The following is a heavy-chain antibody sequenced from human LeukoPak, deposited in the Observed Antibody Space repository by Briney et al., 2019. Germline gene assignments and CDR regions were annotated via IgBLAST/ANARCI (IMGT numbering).Heavy chain of an antibody. CDR3: ARGRSGDAGFDY. V-gene: IGHV1-69*13. CDR1: GGTFSSYA. CDR2: IIPIFGTA. Sequence: ASVKVSCKASGGTFSSYAISWVRQAPGQGLEWMGGIIPIFGTANYAQKFQGRVTITADESTSTAYMELSSLRSEDTAVYYCARGRSGDAGFDYWGQGTLVTVSS. J-gene: IGHJ4*02. D-gene: IGHD3-10*01.